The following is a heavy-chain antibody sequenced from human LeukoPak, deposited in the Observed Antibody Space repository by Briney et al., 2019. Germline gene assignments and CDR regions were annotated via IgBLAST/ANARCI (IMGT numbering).Heavy chain of an antibody. CDR1: GFTFSSYW. CDR3: VRDNDVLAFDI. J-gene: IGHJ3*02. Sequence: GGSLRLSCAASGFTFSSYWMHWVRHAPGKGLGWVSRIKGVGSHTIYAASVKGGFTIARDNAKNTLYLQMNSLRAEDTAVYDCVRDNDVLAFDIWGQGTMVTVSS. V-gene: IGHV3-74*01. D-gene: IGHD1-1*01. CDR2: IKGVGSHT.